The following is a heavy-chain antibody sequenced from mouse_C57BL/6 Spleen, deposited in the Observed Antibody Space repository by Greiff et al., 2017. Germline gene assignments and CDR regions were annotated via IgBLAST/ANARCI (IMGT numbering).Heavy chain of an antibody. CDR2: SRNKANDYTT. V-gene: IGHV7-1*01. CDR1: GFTFSDFY. J-gene: IGHJ4*01. D-gene: IGHD2-5*01. Sequence: EVQGVESGGGLVQSGRSLRLSCATSGFTFSDFYMEWVRQAPGKGLEWIAASRNKANDYTTEYSASVKGRFIVSRDTSQSILYLQMNALRAEDTAIYYCARDAGSNPYYYAMDYWGQGTSVTVSS. CDR3: ARDAGSNPYYYAMDY.